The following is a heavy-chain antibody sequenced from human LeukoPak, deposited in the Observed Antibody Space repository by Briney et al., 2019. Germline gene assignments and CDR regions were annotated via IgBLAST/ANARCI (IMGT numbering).Heavy chain of an antibody. CDR3: ARHRPAKHYYDSSAYSPFDY. CDR1: GGTFSSYA. J-gene: IGHJ4*02. D-gene: IGHD3-22*01. CDR2: IIPTFGTA. V-gene: IGHV1-69*13. Sequence: SVKVSCKASGGTFSSYAWVRQAPGQGLEWMGGIIPTFGTAKYAQKFQGRVTITADESTSTAYMELSSLRSEDTAVYYCARHRPAKHYYDSSAYSPFDYWGQGTLVTVSS.